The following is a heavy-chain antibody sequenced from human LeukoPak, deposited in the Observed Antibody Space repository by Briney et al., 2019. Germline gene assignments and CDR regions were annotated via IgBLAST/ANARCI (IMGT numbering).Heavy chain of an antibody. CDR3: ARATNGVWPSY. J-gene: IGHJ4*02. CDR1: GFTFDDYG. D-gene: IGHD2-8*01. V-gene: IGHV3-20*04. CDR2: INWNGGST. Sequence: GGSLRLSCAASGFTFDDYGMSWVRQAPGKGLEWVSGINWNGGSTGCADSVKGRFTISRDNAKNSLYLQMNSLRAEDTALYYCARATNGVWPSYWGQGTPVTVSS.